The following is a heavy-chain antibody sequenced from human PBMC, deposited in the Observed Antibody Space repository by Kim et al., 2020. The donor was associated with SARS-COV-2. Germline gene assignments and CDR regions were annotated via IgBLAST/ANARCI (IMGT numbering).Heavy chain of an antibody. V-gene: IGHV3-30*04. Sequence: GGSLRLSCAASGFTFSSYAMHWVRQAPGKGLEWVAVISYDGSNKYYADSVKGRFTISRDNSKNTLYLQMNSLRAEDTAVYYCARVSSGWYRGDYYYYDMDVWGQGTTVTVSS. CDR3: ARVSSGWYRGDYYYYDMDV. J-gene: IGHJ6*02. CDR1: GFTFSSYA. CDR2: ISYDGSNK. D-gene: IGHD6-19*01.